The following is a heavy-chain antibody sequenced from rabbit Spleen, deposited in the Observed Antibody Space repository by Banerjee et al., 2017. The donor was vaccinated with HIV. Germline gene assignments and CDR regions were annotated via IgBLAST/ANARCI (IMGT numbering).Heavy chain of an antibody. D-gene: IGHD2-1*01. V-gene: IGHV1S45*01. CDR2: INSFSGRP. J-gene: IGHJ4*01. CDR3: VRDQAGDADYGPYYLNL. CDR1: GFSFSDGYV. Sequence: QEQLVESGGGLVQPEGSLTLTCTASGFSFSDGYVMCWVRQAPGKGLEWIASINSFSGRPVYATWAKGRFTVSKASWTTVTLQMTSLTAADTATYFCVRDQAGDADYGPYYLNLWGPGTLVTVS.